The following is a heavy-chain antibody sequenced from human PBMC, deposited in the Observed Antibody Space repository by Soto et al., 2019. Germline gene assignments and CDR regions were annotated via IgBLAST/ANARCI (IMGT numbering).Heavy chain of an antibody. D-gene: IGHD1-26*01. V-gene: IGHV3-53*01. CDR2: IYADGDT. CDR3: ARASWYRGYYFDF. J-gene: IGHJ4*02. CDR1: ELNVGTNY. Sequence: VGSLRLSCATSELNVGTNYMTWIRQAPGKGLEWVSMIYADGDTYYADSVKGRFTISRDSSKNTLYLQMSSLRAGDTAVYYCARASWYRGYYFDFWGQGTLVTVSS.